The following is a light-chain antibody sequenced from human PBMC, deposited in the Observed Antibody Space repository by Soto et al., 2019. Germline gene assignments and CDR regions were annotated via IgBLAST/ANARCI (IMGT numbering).Light chain of an antibody. CDR2: GAS. V-gene: IGKV3-20*01. Sequence: EIVLTQSPGTLSLSPGERATLSCRASQSVGGNFLAWYQQKPGQAPRLLIYGASSRATGIPDRFSGSGSGTDFTLTIGRLEPEDFALYYCQHYGSSPWTFGQGTKVDIK. CDR1: QSVGGNF. J-gene: IGKJ1*01. CDR3: QHYGSSPWT.